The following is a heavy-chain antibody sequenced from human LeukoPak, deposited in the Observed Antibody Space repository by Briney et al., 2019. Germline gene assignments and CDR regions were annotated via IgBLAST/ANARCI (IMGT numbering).Heavy chain of an antibody. CDR2: INPNSGGT. V-gene: IGHV1-2*02. CDR1: GYTFTGYY. D-gene: IGHD5-12*01. CDR3: ARLSWLRHACDI. Sequence: GASVKVSCKASGYTFTGYYMHWVRQAPGQGLEWMGWINPNSGGTNYAQKFQGRVTMTRDTSINTAYMELSRLRSDDTAVYYCARLSWLRHACDIWGQGTMVTVSS. J-gene: IGHJ3*02.